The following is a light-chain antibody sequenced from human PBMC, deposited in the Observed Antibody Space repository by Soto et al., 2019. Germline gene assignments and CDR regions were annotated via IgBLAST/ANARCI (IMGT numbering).Light chain of an antibody. J-gene: IGLJ3*02. V-gene: IGLV2-14*03. Sequence: QSVLTQPASVSGSPGQSITISCARTSADVGAFDYVSWYQHHPGKVPKLMIYDVSDRPSGVSTRFSGSKSANMASLTISGLQADDEADYYCAAYTTSSTLVFGGGTKLTVL. CDR3: AAYTTSSTLV. CDR2: DVS. CDR1: SADVGAFDY.